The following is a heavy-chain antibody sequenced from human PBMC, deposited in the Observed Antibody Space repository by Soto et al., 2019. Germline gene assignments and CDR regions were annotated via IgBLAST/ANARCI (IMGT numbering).Heavy chain of an antibody. CDR2: IRNKAYGETT. Sequence: RXSCTASFCTFGDYAVSWFRQAPGKVLEWVGFIRNKAYGETTEYAASAKGRFTISRDDSKSIAYLQMNSLKTDDTAIYYCTRAADPYYYDSSGFYYPDSWGQGTLVTVSS. CDR1: FCTFGDYA. CDR3: TRAADPYYYDSSGFYYPDS. V-gene: IGHV3-49*03. J-gene: IGHJ5*01. D-gene: IGHD3-22*01.